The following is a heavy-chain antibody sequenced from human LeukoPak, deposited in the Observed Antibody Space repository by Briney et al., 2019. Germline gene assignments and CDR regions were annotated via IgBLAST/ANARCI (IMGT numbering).Heavy chain of an antibody. D-gene: IGHD3-3*02. CDR3: ARGCVISRWFDP. V-gene: IGHV4-34*01. CDR2: INHSGST. J-gene: IGHJ5*02. CDR1: GGSFSGYY. Sequence: SETLSLTCAVYGGSFSGYYWSWIRQPPGKGLEWIGEINHSGSTNYNPSLKSRVTISVDTSKNQFSLKLSSVTAADTAVYYCARGCVISRWFDPWGQGTLVTVSS.